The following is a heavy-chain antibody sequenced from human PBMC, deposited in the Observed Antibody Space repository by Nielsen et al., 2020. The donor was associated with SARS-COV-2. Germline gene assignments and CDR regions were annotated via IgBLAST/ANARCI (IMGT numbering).Heavy chain of an antibody. CDR3: TRRVAGGTMDV. CDR2: IGVSGGGT. J-gene: IGHJ6*02. V-gene: IGHV3-23*01. D-gene: IGHD6-19*01. Sequence: GESLKISCAASGFTFDDYGMSWVRQAPGKGLEWVSTIGVSGGGTYYADSLKGRFTISRDNSKNTLYLQMNSLGADDTAIYYCTRRVAGGTMDVWGQGTTVTVSS. CDR1: GFTFDDYG.